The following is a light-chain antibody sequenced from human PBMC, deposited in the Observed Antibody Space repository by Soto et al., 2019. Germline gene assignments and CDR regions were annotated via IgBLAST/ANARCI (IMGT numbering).Light chain of an antibody. V-gene: IGLV2-14*02. CDR2: EGG. Sequence: QSVLTQPASVSGSPGQSITISCTGTSSDVGNYNLVSWYQQYPGKAPKLMIYEGGKRPSGVSNRFSGSKSGNTASLTISGLQAEDEADYYCSAYTARSTLVFGGGTKVTVL. J-gene: IGLJ3*02. CDR3: SAYTARSTLV. CDR1: SSDVGNYNL.